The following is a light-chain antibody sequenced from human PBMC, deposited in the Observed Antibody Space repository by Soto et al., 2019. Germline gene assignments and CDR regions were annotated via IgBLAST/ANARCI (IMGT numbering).Light chain of an antibody. CDR1: QAVSNY. CDR3: QKSNSAPFT. CDR2: AAS. Sequence: DIQMTQSPSSLSASVGDRVTITCRASQAVSNYLAWYQQKPGKVPKLLIYAASVLQSGVPSRFSGSGSGTEFALTITGLQPEDIATYYCQKSNSAPFTFGPGTKVDFK. V-gene: IGKV1-27*01. J-gene: IGKJ3*01.